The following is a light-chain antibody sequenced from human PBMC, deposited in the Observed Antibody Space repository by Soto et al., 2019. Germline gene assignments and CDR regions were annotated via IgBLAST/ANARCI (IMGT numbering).Light chain of an antibody. V-gene: IGKV3-20*01. J-gene: IGKJ1*01. Sequence: ENRLTQSPGTLSLSPGERATLSCRASQSIGTNYVAWFQQKPGQAPTLLIYAASRRATGIPDRFSGSGFGTEFTLTISRLEPEDFAVYFCQQYSSTPRTFGQGTKVEFK. CDR2: AAS. CDR1: QSIGTNY. CDR3: QQYSSTPRT.